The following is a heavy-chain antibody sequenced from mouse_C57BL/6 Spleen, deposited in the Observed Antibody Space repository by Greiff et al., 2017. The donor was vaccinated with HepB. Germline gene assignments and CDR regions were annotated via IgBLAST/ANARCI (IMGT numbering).Heavy chain of an antibody. Sequence: EVQLQQSGPELVKPGASVKISCKASGYTFTDYYMNWVKQSHGKSLEWIGDINPNNGGTSYNQKFKGKATLTVDKSSSTAYMELRSLTSEDSAVYYCARGGWGGDYWGQGTTLTVSS. D-gene: IGHD1-1*02. J-gene: IGHJ2*01. CDR2: INPNNGGT. CDR3: ARGGWGGDY. V-gene: IGHV1-26*01. CDR1: GYTFTDYY.